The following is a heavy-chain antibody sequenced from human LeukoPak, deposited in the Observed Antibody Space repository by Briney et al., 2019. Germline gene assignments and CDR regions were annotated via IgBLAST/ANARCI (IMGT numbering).Heavy chain of an antibody. CDR3: ARDLGVMVRAFDI. V-gene: IGHV4-59*01. J-gene: IGHJ3*02. CDR2: IYYSGST. CDR1: GGSISSYY. Sequence: PSVTLSLPCTVSGGSISSYYWSWIPQPPGKRLEWIGYIYYSGSTSYNPSLKRRVTMSVDTSKNQISLKLSSVTDADTAVYYCARDLGVMVRAFDIWGQGTMVTVSS. D-gene: IGHD5-18*01.